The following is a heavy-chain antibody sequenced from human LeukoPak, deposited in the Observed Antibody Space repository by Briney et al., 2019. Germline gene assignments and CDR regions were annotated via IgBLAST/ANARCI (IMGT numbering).Heavy chain of an antibody. CDR2: INHAGST. D-gene: IGHD6-19*01. V-gene: IGHV4-34*01. J-gene: IGHJ4*02. CDR3: ARRGSEGGRCFDA. CDR1: SGSFNNYY. Sequence: SETLSLTCAVLSGSFNNYYWSWIRQPPGKGLEWLGEINHAGSTTYNSSLKSRVIISVDTSRIQFSLNLNSVTAADTAVYYCARRGSEGGRCFDAWGQGILVTVSS.